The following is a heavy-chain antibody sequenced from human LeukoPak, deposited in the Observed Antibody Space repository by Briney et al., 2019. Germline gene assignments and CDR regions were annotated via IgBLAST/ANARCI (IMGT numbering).Heavy chain of an antibody. D-gene: IGHD3-22*01. CDR3: ARGSGYYYDSSGSPRDFDY. Sequence: ASVKVSCRASGYTFTSYDINWVRQATGQGLEWMGWMNPNSGNTGYAQKFQGRVTMTRNTSISTAYMELSSLRSEDTAVYYCARGSGYYYDSSGSPRDFDYWGQGTTVTVSS. CDR2: MNPNSGNT. V-gene: IGHV1-8*01. CDR1: GYTFTSYD. J-gene: IGHJ4*03.